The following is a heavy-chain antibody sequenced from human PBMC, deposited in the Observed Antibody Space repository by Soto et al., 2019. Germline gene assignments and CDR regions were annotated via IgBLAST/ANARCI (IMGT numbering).Heavy chain of an antibody. V-gene: IGHV1-69*01. CDR3: ARSPYCSDGSCLGAFDI. CDR1: GGTFSSYA. J-gene: IGHJ3*02. Sequence: QVQLVQSGAEVKKPGSSVKVSCKASGGTFSSYAISWVRQAPGQGLEWMGGIIPIFGTANYAQKFQGRVTITADESTSTAYMELSSLRSEDTAVYYCARSPYCSDGSCLGAFDIWGQGTMVTVSS. D-gene: IGHD2-15*01. CDR2: IIPIFGTA.